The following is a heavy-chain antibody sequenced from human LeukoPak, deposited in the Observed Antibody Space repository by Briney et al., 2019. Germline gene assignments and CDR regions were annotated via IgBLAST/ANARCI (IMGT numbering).Heavy chain of an antibody. J-gene: IGHJ5*02. D-gene: IGHD3-10*01. Sequence: ASVKVSCRASGYSFSTYYMNWVRQAPGHGLEWLGWTNTDSGGTNYAQKFLGRVTMTRDKANTTAYLELTGLTSDDTAVYYCTRHVVTLLRGVTQRRENWFDPWGQGTLVTVSS. V-gene: IGHV1-2*02. CDR3: TRHVVTLLRGVTQRRENWFDP. CDR2: TNTDSGGT. CDR1: GYSFSTYY.